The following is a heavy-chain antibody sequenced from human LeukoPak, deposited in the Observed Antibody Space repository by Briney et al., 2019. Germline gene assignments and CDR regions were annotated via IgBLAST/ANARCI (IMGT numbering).Heavy chain of an antibody. D-gene: IGHD1-26*01. Sequence: GGSLRLSCAASGFIFSNYAVSWVRQAPGKGLEWVSGINWNGGSTGYADSVKGRFTISRDNAKNSLYLQMNSLRAEDTAVYYCARGGIWELRGFDYWGQGTLVTVSS. CDR1: GFIFSNYA. CDR2: INWNGGST. J-gene: IGHJ4*02. CDR3: ARGGIWELRGFDY. V-gene: IGHV3-20*04.